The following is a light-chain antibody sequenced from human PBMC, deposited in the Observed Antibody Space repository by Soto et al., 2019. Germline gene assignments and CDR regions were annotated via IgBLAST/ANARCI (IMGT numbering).Light chain of an antibody. Sequence: EIVLTQSPDTLSLSPGERATLSCRASENVGRNYLAWYQQKPGQAPRLLISGASSRATGIPDRFSGSGSGTDFSLTVSRLEPEDFAIYYCKQYARSPITFGQGTRLEIK. CDR3: KQYARSPIT. CDR2: GAS. J-gene: IGKJ5*01. CDR1: ENVGRNY. V-gene: IGKV3-20*01.